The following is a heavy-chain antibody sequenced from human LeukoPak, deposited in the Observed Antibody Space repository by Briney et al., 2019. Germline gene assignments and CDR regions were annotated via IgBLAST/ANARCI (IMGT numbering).Heavy chain of an antibody. V-gene: IGHV4-38-2*01. J-gene: IGHJ4*02. Sequence: PSETLSHTCAVSGYSISSGYHWGWIRQPPGKELEWIGSIYQSGGTFYNPSLKSRVTFSVDTSKNQFSLKLSSVTAADTAVYYCTRYNYGHYYFDYWGQGTLVTVSS. D-gene: IGHD5-18*01. CDR1: GYSISSGYH. CDR2: IYQSGGT. CDR3: TRYNYGHYYFDY.